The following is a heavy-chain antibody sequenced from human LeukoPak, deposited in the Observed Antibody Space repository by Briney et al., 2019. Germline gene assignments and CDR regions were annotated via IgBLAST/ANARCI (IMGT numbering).Heavy chain of an antibody. CDR2: IIPMFGSA. V-gene: IGHV1-69*05. CDR1: GLTLSTYA. D-gene: IGHD6-6*01. Sequence: ASVKVSCNASGLTLSTYAISWVRHAPGQGLEWMGGIIPMFGSAHYAQKFQDRVTITTDESTTIAYMELSSLRSEDTAVYYCASSPRIVGRLDYYYYMDVWGKGTTVTVSS. CDR3: ASSPRIVGRLDYYYYMDV. J-gene: IGHJ6*03.